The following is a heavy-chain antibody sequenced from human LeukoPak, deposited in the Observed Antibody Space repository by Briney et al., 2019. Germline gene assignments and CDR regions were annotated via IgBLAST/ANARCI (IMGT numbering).Heavy chain of an antibody. Sequence: SETLSLTCTVSGGSISSSSYYWGWIRQPPGKGLEWIGSIYYSGSTYYNPSLKSRVTISVDTSKNQFSLKVSSVTAADTAVYYRARHPYYDSSHFDYWGQGTLVTVSS. CDR2: IYYSGST. D-gene: IGHD3-22*01. CDR1: GGSISSSSYY. CDR3: ARHPYYDSSHFDY. J-gene: IGHJ4*02. V-gene: IGHV4-39*01.